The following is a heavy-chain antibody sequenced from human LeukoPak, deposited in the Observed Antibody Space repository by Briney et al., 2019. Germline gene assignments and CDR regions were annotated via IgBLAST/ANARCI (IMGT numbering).Heavy chain of an antibody. CDR3: ARVNYDSSGAYRYFDL. Sequence: SETLSLTCTVSGGSISSYYWSWIRQPPGKGLEWIGYIYYSGSTNYNPSLKSRVTISVDTSKNQFSLKLSSVTAADTAVYYCARVNYDSSGAYRYFDLWGRGTLVTVSS. D-gene: IGHD3-22*01. V-gene: IGHV4-59*01. CDR1: GGSISSYY. J-gene: IGHJ2*01. CDR2: IYYSGST.